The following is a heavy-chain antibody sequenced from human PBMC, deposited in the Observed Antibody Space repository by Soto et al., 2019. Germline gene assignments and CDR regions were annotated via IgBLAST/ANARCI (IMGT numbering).Heavy chain of an antibody. Sequence: SETLSLTCAVYGGSFSGYYWSWIRQPPGKGLEWIGEINHSGSTNYNPSLKSRVTISVDTSKNQFSLKLSSVTAADTAVYYCARGGWLGAFDIWGQGTMVTVSS. V-gene: IGHV4-34*01. D-gene: IGHD6-19*01. CDR2: INHSGST. CDR1: GGSFSGYY. J-gene: IGHJ3*02. CDR3: ARGGWLGAFDI.